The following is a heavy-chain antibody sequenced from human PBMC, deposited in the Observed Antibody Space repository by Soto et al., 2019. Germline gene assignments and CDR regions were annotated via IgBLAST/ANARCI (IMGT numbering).Heavy chain of an antibody. CDR2: IYYSGST. V-gene: IGHV4-59*01. CDR3: ATASLITMNNYYYYGMDV. D-gene: IGHD3-22*01. Sequence: SETLSLTCTVSGGSISSYYWSWIRQPPGKGLEWIGYIYYSGSTNYNPSLKSRVTISVDTSKNQFSLKLSSVTAADTAVYYCATASLITMNNYYYYGMDVWGQGTTVTVSS. J-gene: IGHJ6*02. CDR1: GGSISSYY.